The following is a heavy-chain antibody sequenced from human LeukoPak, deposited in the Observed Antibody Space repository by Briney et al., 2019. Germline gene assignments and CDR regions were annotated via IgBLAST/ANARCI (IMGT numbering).Heavy chain of an antibody. V-gene: IGHV3-30*02. Sequence: GGSLRLSCAASGFTFSSYGMHWVRQAPGKGLEWVAFIRYDGSNKYYADSVKGRFTISRDNSKNTLYLQMNSLRAEDTAVYYCAIIPGPYDSIGYPHLDYWGQGTLVTVSS. D-gene: IGHD3-22*01. CDR2: IRYDGSNK. CDR3: AIIPGPYDSIGYPHLDY. CDR1: GFTFSSYG. J-gene: IGHJ4*02.